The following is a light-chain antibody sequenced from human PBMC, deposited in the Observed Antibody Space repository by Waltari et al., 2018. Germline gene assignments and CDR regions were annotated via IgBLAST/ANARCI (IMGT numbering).Light chain of an antibody. CDR1: SSDVGGANY. Sequence: QSALTQPRSVSGSPGASVTISCTGTSSDVGGANYVSWYQQHPGKAPKLMIYDLSKRPSGVPDRFSGSKSCNTASLTISGRQAEDEADYYCCSYAGSGWVFGGGTKLTVL. V-gene: IGLV2-11*01. CDR3: CSYAGSGWV. J-gene: IGLJ3*02. CDR2: DLS.